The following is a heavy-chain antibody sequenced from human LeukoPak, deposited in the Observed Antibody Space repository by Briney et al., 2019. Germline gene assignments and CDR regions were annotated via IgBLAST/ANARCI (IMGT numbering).Heavy chain of an antibody. J-gene: IGHJ5*02. CDR1: GYTFTSYD. CDR3: ARGPYGGDWFDP. V-gene: IGHV1-8*01. CDR2: MNPNSGNT. D-gene: IGHD3-10*01. Sequence: ASVKVSCKASGYTFTSYDINWVRQATGQGLEWMGWMNPNSGNTGYAQKFQGRVTVTRNTSISTAYMELSSLRSEDTAVYYCARGPYGGDWFDPWGQGTLVTVSS.